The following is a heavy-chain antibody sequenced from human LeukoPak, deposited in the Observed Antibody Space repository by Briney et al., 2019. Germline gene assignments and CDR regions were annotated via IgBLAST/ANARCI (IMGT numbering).Heavy chain of an antibody. CDR3: AKYRPGTYYRGPGMDV. V-gene: IGHV3-23*01. J-gene: IGHJ6*02. Sequence: GGSLRLSCAASGFTFSSYAMSWVRQAPGKGLEWVSGISGSGGSTYYAASVKGRFTISRDNSKNTLYLRVDSLRAEDTAVYYCAKYRPGTYYRGPGMDVWGQGTTVTVSS. CDR1: GFTFSSYA. CDR2: ISGSGGST. D-gene: IGHD3-10*01.